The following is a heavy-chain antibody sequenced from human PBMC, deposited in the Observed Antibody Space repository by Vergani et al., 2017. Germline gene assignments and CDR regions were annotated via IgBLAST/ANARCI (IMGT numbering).Heavy chain of an antibody. CDR3: ARDGGDYDKDALDL. D-gene: IGHD2-21*02. J-gene: IGHJ3*01. CDR1: GGAFSSGGQS. CDR2: IYSSGTT. V-gene: IGHV4-61*02. Sequence: QVQLQESGPGLVKPSQTLSLTCIVSGGAFSSGGQSWTWVRQPANQGLEWIGRIYSSGTTNYNPSLRSRVTMSVDTSKKQFSLELTSVTAADTAVYYCARDGGDYDKDALDLWGLGTMVTV.